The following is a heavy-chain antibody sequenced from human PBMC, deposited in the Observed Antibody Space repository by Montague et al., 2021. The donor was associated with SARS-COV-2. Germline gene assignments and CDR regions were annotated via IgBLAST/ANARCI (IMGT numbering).Heavy chain of an antibody. CDR1: GGSLSGYY. J-gene: IGHJ6*02. CDR3: ASGIYPSGSYYNRYYYGLNI. V-gene: IGHV4-34*01. CDR2: INHSANT. Sequence: SETLSLTGAVYGGSLSGYYWSWIRQPPEKGLEWIGEINHSANTNYNPSLKSPVTISIDTSKNQFSLKMTSVTAADTATYYCASGIYPSGSYYNRYYYGLNIWGPGTTVIVSS. D-gene: IGHD3-10*01.